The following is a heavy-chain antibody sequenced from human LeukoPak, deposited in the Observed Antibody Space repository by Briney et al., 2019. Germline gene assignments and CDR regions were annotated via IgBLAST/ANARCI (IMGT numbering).Heavy chain of an antibody. D-gene: IGHD4-23*01. J-gene: IGHJ4*02. V-gene: IGHV3-48*01. Sequence: PGGSLRLSCAASGFTFRHYSMNWVRQAPGKGLEWISYISTSGSTIYYADSVKGRFTISRDNAKDSLNLQMNSLRVEDTAVYFCVRMGGDNGGKTLENWGQGTLVIVSS. CDR1: GFTFRHYS. CDR3: VRMGGDNGGKTLEN. CDR2: ISTSGSTI.